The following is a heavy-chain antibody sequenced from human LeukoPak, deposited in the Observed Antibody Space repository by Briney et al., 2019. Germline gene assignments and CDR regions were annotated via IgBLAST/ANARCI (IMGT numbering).Heavy chain of an antibody. D-gene: IGHD5-12*01. CDR3: SAYDRMAY. CDR2: IKTKTDGGTA. J-gene: IGHJ4*02. V-gene: IGHV3-15*01. Sequence: GGSLRLSCAASGFTFSNAYMTWVRQAPGKGLEWVGHIKTKTDGGTADYAAPVKGRFTISRDDSKNTLYLQMNSLKTEGTAVYYCSAYDRMAYWGQGTLVTVSS. CDR1: GFTFSNAY.